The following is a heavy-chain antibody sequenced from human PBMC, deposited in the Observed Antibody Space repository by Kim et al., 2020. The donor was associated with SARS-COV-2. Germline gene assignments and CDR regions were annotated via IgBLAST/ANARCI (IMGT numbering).Heavy chain of an antibody. J-gene: IGHJ6*02. Sequence: GGSLRLSCAASGFTFSSYAMHWVRQAPGKGLEWVSVITYDGSNKYYADSVKGRFTISRDNSKNTLYLQMNSLRAEDTAVYYCARDGVRRFGELSSGVMDVWGPGTTVTVSS. CDR3: ARDGVRRFGELSSGVMDV. D-gene: IGHD3-10*01. CDR2: ITYDGSNK. V-gene: IGHV3-30*04. CDR1: GFTFSSYA.